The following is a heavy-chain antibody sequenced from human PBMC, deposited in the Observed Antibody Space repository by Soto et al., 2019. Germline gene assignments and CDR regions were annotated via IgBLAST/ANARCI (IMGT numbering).Heavy chain of an antibody. J-gene: IGHJ4*02. CDR2: INPSGGST. D-gene: IGHD1-26*01. Sequence: ASVKVSCKASGYTFTSYYMHWVRQAPGQGLEWMGIINPSGGSTSYAQKLQGRVTMTTDTSTSTAYMELRSLRSDDTAVYYCARDRNKKWELFFFSYYFDYWGQGTLVTVSS. CDR1: GYTFTSYY. CDR3: ARDRNKKWELFFFSYYFDY. V-gene: IGHV1-46*01.